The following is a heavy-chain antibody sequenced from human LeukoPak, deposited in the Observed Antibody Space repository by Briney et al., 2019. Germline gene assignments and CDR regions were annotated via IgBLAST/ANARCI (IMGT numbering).Heavy chain of an antibody. CDR3: ARDRMGFYDSSGYYYHAFDF. J-gene: IGHJ3*01. CDR1: GGSISTNY. V-gene: IGHV4-59*01. Sequence: SETLSLTCTVSGGSISTNYWSWIRQPPGKGLEWIGNIFYSGRNNYNPSLRSRVTMSVDTSKNQFSLKLSSVTAADTAVYYCARDRMGFYDSSGYYYHAFDFWGQGTMVTVSS. CDR2: IFYSGRN. D-gene: IGHD3-22*01.